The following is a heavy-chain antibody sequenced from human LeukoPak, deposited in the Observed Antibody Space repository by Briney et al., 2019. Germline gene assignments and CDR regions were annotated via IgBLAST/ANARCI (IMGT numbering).Heavy chain of an antibody. CDR2: IIPIFGTA. CDR3: ARLQGSAAAAGYYDSGADYYYYMDV. D-gene: IGHD3-3*01. CDR1: GGTFSSYA. J-gene: IGHJ6*03. Sequence: ASVKVSCKASGGTFSSYAISWVRQAPGQGLEWMGGIIPIFGTANYAQKFQGRVTITADKSTSTAYMELSSLRSEDTAVYYCARLQGSAAAAGYYDSGADYYYYMDVWGKGTTVTVSS. V-gene: IGHV1-69*06.